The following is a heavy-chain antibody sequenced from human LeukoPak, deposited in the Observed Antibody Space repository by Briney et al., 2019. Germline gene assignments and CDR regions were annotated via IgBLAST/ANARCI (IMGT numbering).Heavy chain of an antibody. CDR1: GFTFSSYW. D-gene: IGHD3-9*01. J-gene: IGHJ6*02. Sequence: GGSLRLSCAASGFTFSSYWMHWVRHAPGQGLVWVSRINSDGRSTIYADSVKGRFTISRDNAKNTLYLQMNSLRAEDTAVYYCARPRNDILSGFHYYYGLDVWGQGTTVTVSS. CDR3: ARPRNDILSGFHYYYGLDV. V-gene: IGHV3-74*01. CDR2: INSDGRST.